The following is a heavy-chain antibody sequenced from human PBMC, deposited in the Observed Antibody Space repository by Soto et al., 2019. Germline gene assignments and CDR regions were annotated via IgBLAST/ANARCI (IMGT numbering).Heavy chain of an antibody. Sequence: GGSLRLSCPASGFTFTSYAMHWVRQAPGKGLEWVAVISYDGSNKYYADSVKGRFTISRDNSKNTLYLQMNSLRAEDTAVYYCARGGSGSNNWFDPWGQGTLVTVSS. D-gene: IGHD3-10*01. CDR1: GFTFTSYA. CDR3: ARGGSGSNNWFDP. J-gene: IGHJ5*02. V-gene: IGHV3-30-3*01. CDR2: ISYDGSNK.